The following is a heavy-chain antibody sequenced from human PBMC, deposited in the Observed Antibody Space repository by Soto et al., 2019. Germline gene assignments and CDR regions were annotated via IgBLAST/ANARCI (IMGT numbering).Heavy chain of an antibody. CDR2: ISGGGGST. D-gene: IGHD3-16*01. V-gene: IGHV3-23*01. CDR3: AKVPAYDYVWGTYYYFDY. CDR1: GFALSNYA. J-gene: IGHJ4*02. Sequence: CAASGFALSNYAMSWVRQAPGKGLEWVSSISGGGGSTYYADSVKGRFTISRDNSKNTLYLQMNSLRAEDTAVYYCAKVPAYDYVWGTYYYFDYWGLGALVTVSS.